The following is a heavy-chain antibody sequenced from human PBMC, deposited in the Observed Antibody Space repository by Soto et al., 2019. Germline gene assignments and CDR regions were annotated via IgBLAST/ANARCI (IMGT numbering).Heavy chain of an antibody. J-gene: IGHJ6*02. CDR1: GGTFSSYA. CDR3: ARGCSGGSCYYYYYGMDV. CDR2: IIPIFGTA. V-gene: IGHV1-69*12. D-gene: IGHD2-15*01. Sequence: QVQLEQSGAEVKKPGSSVKVSCKASGGTFSSYAISWVRQAPGQGLEWMGGIIPIFGTANYAQKFQGRVTITADESTSTAYMEVSSLRSEDTAVYYCARGCSGGSCYYYYYGMDVWGQGTTVTVSS.